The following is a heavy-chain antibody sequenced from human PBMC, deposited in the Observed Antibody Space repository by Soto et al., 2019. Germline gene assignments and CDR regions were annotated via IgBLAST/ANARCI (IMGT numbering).Heavy chain of an antibody. CDR1: GFTFSDHY. J-gene: IGHJ4*02. CDR3: SRVRVVTQADLDY. Sequence: EVQLVESGGGLVQPGGSLRLSCTASGFTFSDHYMDWVRQAPGKGLEWVGRVRKYSNSYTTEYAASVKGRFIVSRDDSRNLLSLQMNSLKTEDTAVYYCSRVRVVTQADLDYWGQGTLVTVSS. CDR2: VRKYSNSYTT. D-gene: IGHD2-21*01. V-gene: IGHV3-72*01.